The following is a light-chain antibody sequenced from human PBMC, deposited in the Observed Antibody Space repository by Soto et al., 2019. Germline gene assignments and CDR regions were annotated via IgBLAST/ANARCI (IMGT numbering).Light chain of an antibody. J-gene: IGKJ1*01. Sequence: EIVMTQSPATLSVSPGERATLSCRASQSVGSNLAWYQQKPGQAPRLLIYGASTRAPGIPARFSGSGSGTEFPLTISSLQSEDVATYFCQKYNTWPPDRTFGQGTKVEIK. CDR1: QSVGSN. CDR3: QKYNTWPPDRT. CDR2: GAS. V-gene: IGKV3-15*01.